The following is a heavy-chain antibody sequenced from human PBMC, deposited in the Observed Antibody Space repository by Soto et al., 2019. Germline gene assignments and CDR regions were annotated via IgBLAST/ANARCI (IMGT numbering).Heavy chain of an antibody. CDR1: GFTFRNYG. J-gene: IGHJ5*02. Sequence: QVQLVESGGGVVQPGRSLRLSCAASGFTFRNYGMHWVRQAPGKGLEWLAVIWYDGSNKYYADSVKGRFTISRDNSKNTLYLQMNSLRAEDTAAYYCARDIRSRRYDLWGQGTLVIVSS. D-gene: IGHD1-20*01. CDR2: IWYDGSNK. CDR3: ARDIRSRRYDL. V-gene: IGHV3-33*01.